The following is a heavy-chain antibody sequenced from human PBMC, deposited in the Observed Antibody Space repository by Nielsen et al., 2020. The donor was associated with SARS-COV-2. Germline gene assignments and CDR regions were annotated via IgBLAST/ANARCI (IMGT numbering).Heavy chain of an antibody. CDR3: ARDYFGDYLDGFDI. J-gene: IGHJ3*02. V-gene: IGHV4-59*01. D-gene: IGHD4-17*01. CDR2: IYYSGNT. CDR1: GGSISSYY. Sequence: SETLSLTCTVSGGSISSYYWSWIRQPPGKGLEWIGYIYYSGNTNYSPSLKSRVTISLDTSKNQFSLELTSVTAADTAVYYCARDYFGDYLDGFDIWGQGTTVTVSS.